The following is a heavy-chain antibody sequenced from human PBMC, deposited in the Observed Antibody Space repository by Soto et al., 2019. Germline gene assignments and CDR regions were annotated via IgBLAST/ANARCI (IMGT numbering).Heavy chain of an antibody. Sequence: PGGSLRLSCAASGFTFSSYAMHWVRQAPGKGLEWVAVISYDGSNKYYADSVKGRFTISRDNSKNTLYLQMNSLRAEDTAVYYCANSGSFSACGQGTLVTVSS. CDR2: ISYDGSNK. V-gene: IGHV3-30-3*01. CDR3: ANSGSFSA. J-gene: IGHJ5*02. D-gene: IGHD1-26*01. CDR1: GFTFSSYA.